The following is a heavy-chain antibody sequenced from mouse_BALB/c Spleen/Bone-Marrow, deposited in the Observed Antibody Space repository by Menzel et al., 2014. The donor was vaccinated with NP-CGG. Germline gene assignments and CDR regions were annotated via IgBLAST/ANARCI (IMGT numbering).Heavy chain of an antibody. CDR2: IWGDGST. CDR3: AKGEYAKRYYAMDY. Sequence: VHLVESGPGLVAPSQSLSIPCTVSGFSLTSYGVSWVRQSSGKGLEWLGVIWGDGSTNYHSALISRLSISKDNSKSQLFLKLNSLQTDDTATYYCAKGEYAKRYYAMDYWGQGTSVTVSS. D-gene: IGHD2-10*02. J-gene: IGHJ4*01. V-gene: IGHV2-3*01. CDR1: GFSLTSYG.